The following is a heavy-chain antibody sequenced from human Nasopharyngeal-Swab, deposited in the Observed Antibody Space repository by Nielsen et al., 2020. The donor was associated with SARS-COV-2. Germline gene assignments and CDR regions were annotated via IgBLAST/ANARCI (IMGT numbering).Heavy chain of an antibody. D-gene: IGHD3-3*01. V-gene: IGHV1-3*01. Sequence: WVGQAPGQRLEWMGWINAGNGNTKYSQKFQGRVTITRDTSASTAYMELNSLRSEDTAVYYCARGSGYYTYYYMDVWGKGTTVTVSS. CDR2: INAGNGNT. CDR3: ARGSGYYTYYYMDV. J-gene: IGHJ6*03.